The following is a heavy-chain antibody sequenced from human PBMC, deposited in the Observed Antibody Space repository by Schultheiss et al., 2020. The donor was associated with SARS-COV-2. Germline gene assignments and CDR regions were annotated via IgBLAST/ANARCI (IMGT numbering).Heavy chain of an antibody. CDR1: GFTVSSKY. CDR2: ISNDGSDT. D-gene: IGHD6-13*01. V-gene: IGHV3-74*03. Sequence: GGSLRLSCAASGFTVSSKYMSWVRQAPGKGLVWVSRISNDGSDTKYADSVKGRFTISRDNAKNTMYLQMNSLRAEDTAIYYCAKGVSSSLTPDAFDIWGQGTMVTVSS. CDR3: AKGVSSSLTPDAFDI. J-gene: IGHJ3*02.